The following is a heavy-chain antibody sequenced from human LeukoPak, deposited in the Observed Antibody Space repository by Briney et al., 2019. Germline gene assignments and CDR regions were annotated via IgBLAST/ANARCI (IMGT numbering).Heavy chain of an antibody. CDR3: ARDPAGSGNVRRFDY. Sequence: GTSLSLSCAASGFTISSYDMHWVRQAPGKGLERVAVIWYDGSNKYYADSVKGRFTTSRDNSKNTLYRQMNSLRAEDTAVYYCARDPAGSGNVRRFDYWGQGTLVTVSS. CDR1: GFTISSYD. CDR2: IWYDGSNK. V-gene: IGHV3-33*01. D-gene: IGHD6-19*01. J-gene: IGHJ4*02.